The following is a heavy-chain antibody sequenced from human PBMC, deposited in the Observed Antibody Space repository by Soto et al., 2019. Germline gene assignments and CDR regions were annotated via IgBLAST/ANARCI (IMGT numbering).Heavy chain of an antibody. J-gene: IGHJ4*02. D-gene: IGHD6-13*01. CDR2: IYHSGST. CDR3: ARCPGYSSSWYYFDY. Sequence: SETLSLTCAVSGGSISSSNWWSWVRQPPGKGLEWIGEIYHSGSTNYNPSLKSRVTISLDKSKNQFSLKLSSVTAADTAVYYCARCPGYSSSWYYFDYWGQGTLVTVSS. CDR1: GGSISSSNW. V-gene: IGHV4-4*02.